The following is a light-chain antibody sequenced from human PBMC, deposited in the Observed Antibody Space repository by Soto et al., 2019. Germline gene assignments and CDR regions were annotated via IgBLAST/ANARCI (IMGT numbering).Light chain of an antibody. Sequence: IQLTKSPYSLSASVGDRVTITCRASQDIRKDLAWYQQKPGKAPQILIYGASTLQTGVASRFSGSGSATDFTLTISSLQPEDSAAYYCLQDYNYPFTFCQRSKV. CDR3: LQDYNYPFT. CDR1: QDIRKD. V-gene: IGKV1-6*01. CDR2: GAS. J-gene: IGKJ2*01.